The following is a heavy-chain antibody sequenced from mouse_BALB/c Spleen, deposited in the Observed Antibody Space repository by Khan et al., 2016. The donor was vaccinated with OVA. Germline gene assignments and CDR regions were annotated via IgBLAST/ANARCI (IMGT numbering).Heavy chain of an antibody. CDR2: INPRTGYT. V-gene: IGHV1-7*01. J-gene: IGHJ3*01. CDR3: TRRGLVGILDY. Sequence: QVKLEESGAELAKPGSSVRMSCVASGYAFTTYWMHWIQQRPGQGLEWIGYINPRTGYTENDQKFKDKATLTTDASSSTAYMQLSSLTSEDSAVYYCTRRGLVGILDYWGQGTQVTVSA. D-gene: IGHD1-1*02. CDR1: GYAFTTYW.